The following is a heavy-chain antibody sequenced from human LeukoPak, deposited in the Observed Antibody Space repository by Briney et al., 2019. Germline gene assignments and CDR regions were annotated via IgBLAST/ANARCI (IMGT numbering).Heavy chain of an antibody. CDR2: ISSSGSTI. CDR1: GFTFSDYY. J-gene: IGHJ4*02. V-gene: IGHV3-11*04. Sequence: GGSLRLSCAASGFTFSDYYMSWIRQAPGKGLEWVSYISSSGSTIYYADSVKGRFTISRDNAKNSLYPQMNSLRAEDTAVYYCARPLHYYDSSGYYYWGQGTLVTVSS. D-gene: IGHD3-22*01. CDR3: ARPLHYYDSSGYYY.